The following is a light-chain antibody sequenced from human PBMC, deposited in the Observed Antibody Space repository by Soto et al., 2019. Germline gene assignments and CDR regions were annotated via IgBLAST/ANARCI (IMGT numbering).Light chain of an antibody. CDR1: QSVTSY. V-gene: IGKV3-20*01. Sequence: DIVLTQSPATLSLSPGERATLSCRASQSVTSYLAWYQRKPGQAPRLLIYGASSRATGIPDRFSGSGSGTDFTLTISRLEPEDFAVYYCQQYGSSPPITFGQGTRREIK. CDR3: QQYGSSPPIT. J-gene: IGKJ5*01. CDR2: GAS.